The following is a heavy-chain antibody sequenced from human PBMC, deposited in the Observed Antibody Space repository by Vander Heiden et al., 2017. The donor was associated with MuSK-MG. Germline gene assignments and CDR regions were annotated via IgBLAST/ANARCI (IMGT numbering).Heavy chain of an antibody. CDR3: SRGLLYYDFWSGYRYGMDV. D-gene: IGHD3-3*01. CDR2: IHHCGST. V-gene: IGHV4-34*01. J-gene: IGHJ6*02. CDR1: GGSFAGYY. Sequence: QVQLQQWGAGLLKSSETLSLKCVVYGGSFAGYYWSWIRQSPGTGLEWIGEIHHCGSTNCNPSLESRVTISVDTSENQLSLTLRSVSASDTAVYYCSRGLLYYDFWSGYRYGMDVWGQGTTVTV.